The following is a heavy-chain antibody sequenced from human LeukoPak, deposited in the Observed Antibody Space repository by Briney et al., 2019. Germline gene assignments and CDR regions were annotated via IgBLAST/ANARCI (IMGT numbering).Heavy chain of an antibody. Sequence: GGSLRLSCAASGFTFSDYYMSWIRQAPGKGLEWVSYISSGSSYTIYADSVKGRFTVSRDNAKNSLYVQMNSLRAEDTAVYYCARDPIGYLSNNWFDPWGQGTLVTVSS. CDR1: GFTFSDYY. V-gene: IGHV3-11*06. D-gene: IGHD3-10*01. CDR2: ISSGSSYT. CDR3: ARDPIGYLSNNWFDP. J-gene: IGHJ5*02.